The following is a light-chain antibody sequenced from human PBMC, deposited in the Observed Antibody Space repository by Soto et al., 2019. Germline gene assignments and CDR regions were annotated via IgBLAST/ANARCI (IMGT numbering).Light chain of an antibody. CDR1: QSLSDN. Sequence: IVMTQSPDTLTVSPGETVTLSCRASQSLSDNLAWYRQKTGQPPRLLIFRASTRASGIPARFSGGGSGTEFTLTISRLQSEDFAVYYCQQYGNWPPWTFGPGTKVDIK. V-gene: IGKV3-15*01. J-gene: IGKJ1*01. CDR3: QQYGNWPPWT. CDR2: RAS.